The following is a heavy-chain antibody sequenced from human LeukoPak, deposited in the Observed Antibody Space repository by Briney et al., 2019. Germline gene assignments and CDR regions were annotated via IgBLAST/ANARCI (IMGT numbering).Heavy chain of an antibody. Sequence: SESLSLTCTVSGGSISNYYWSWIRQPPGKGLEWIGYIYSSGSTTYNPSHKSRVTISVDTSKTQFSLKLSSVTASNTTVYYCAGDGVYSYGYFDYYYYGMDVWGQGTTVTVSS. D-gene: IGHD5-18*01. CDR2: IYSSGST. CDR3: AGDGVYSYGYFDYYYYGMDV. CDR1: GGSISNYY. J-gene: IGHJ6*02. V-gene: IGHV4-59*01.